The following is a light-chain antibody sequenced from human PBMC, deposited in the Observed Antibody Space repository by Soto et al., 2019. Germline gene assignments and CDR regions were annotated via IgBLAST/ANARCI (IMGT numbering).Light chain of an antibody. CDR1: QSVGGD. J-gene: IGKJ4*01. CDR2: DAS. CDR3: QQHSNSPST. Sequence: EIVLTQSPVTLSLSPGERATLSCRASQSVGGDLAWYRQKTGRAPRLLIYDASSRAAGVPARFSGSGSGTDFTLTISSLEPEDFAVYYCQQHSNSPSTFGGGTKVEIK. V-gene: IGKV3-11*01.